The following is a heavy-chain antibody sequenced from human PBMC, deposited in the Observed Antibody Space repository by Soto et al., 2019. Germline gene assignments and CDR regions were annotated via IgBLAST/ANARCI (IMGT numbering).Heavy chain of an antibody. D-gene: IGHD1-26*01. J-gene: IGHJ4*02. V-gene: IGHV3-30*18. Sequence: PGGSLRLSCAASGFTFSSYGMHWVRQAPGKGLEWVAVISYDGSNKYYADSVKGRFTISRDNSKNTLYLQMNSLRAEDTAVYYCAKDRRTSGSYPGSVFDYWGQGTLVTVSS. CDR2: ISYDGSNK. CDR3: AKDRRTSGSYPGSVFDY. CDR1: GFTFSSYG.